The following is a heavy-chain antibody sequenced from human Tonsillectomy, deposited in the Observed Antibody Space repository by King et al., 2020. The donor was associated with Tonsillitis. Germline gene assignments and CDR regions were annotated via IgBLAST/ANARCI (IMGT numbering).Heavy chain of an antibody. Sequence: GKDGAEVKKPGSSVKVSCKASGGTFSSYAISWVRQAPGQGLEWMGGIIPIFVTANYAQKFQGRVTITADESTSTAYMELGSLRSEDTAVYYWSSRYDVWSGYHVSHYYYYMDVWGKGTTVTVSS. V-gene: IGHV1-69*01. CDR2: IIPIFVTA. CDR3: SSRYDVWSGYHVSHYYYYMDV. CDR1: GGTFSSYA. D-gene: IGHD3-3*01. J-gene: IGHJ6*03.